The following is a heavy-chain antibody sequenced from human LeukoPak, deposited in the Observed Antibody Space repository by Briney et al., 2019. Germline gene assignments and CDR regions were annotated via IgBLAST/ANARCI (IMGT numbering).Heavy chain of an antibody. CDR3: AGVALGYCSGGSCYSFDY. CDR1: GFTFSSYS. CDR2: ISSSSSYI. J-gene: IGHJ4*02. V-gene: IGHV3-21*01. D-gene: IGHD2-15*01. Sequence: GGSLRLSCAASGFTFSSYSMNWVRQAPGKGLEWVSSISSSSSYIYYADSVKGRFTISRDNAKNSLYLQMNSLRAEDTAVYYCAGVALGYCSGGSCYSFDYWGQGTLVTVSS.